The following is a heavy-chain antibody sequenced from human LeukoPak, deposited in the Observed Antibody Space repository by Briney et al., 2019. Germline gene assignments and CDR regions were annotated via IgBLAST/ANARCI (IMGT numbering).Heavy chain of an antibody. CDR2: IYSGDSDT. D-gene: IGHD4-17*01. J-gene: IGHJ5*02. CDR3: ARQKADYGDYVLVNWFDP. V-gene: IGHV5-51*01. CDR1: GYMFTTYR. Sequence: GESLTISCKTSGYMFTTYRIGWVRQVPGKGLEWMGIIYSGDSDTRYSPSFQGQVTISADKSISTAYLQWSSLKASDTAMYYCARQKADYGDYVLVNWFDPWGQGTLVTVSS.